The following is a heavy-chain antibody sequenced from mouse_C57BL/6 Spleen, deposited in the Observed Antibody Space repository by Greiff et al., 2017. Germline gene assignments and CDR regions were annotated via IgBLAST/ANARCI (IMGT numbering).Heavy chain of an antibody. D-gene: IGHD1-1*01. J-gene: IGHJ2*01. Sequence: QVHVKQSGAELVRPGASVTLSCKASGYTFTDYEMHWVKQTPVHGLEWIGAIDPETGGTAYNQKFKGKAILTADKSSSTAYMELRSLTSEDSAVYYCTRGDYGYFDYWGQGTTLTVSS. CDR1: GYTFTDYE. CDR3: TRGDYGYFDY. V-gene: IGHV1-15*01. CDR2: IDPETGGT.